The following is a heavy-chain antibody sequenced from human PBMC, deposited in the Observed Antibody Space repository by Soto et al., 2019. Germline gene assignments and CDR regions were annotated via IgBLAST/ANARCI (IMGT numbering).Heavy chain of an antibody. CDR3: ARAVERYGDYVGYFDL. V-gene: IGHV3-21*01. D-gene: IGHD4-17*01. Sequence: PGGSLRLSCAASGFTFSSYSMNWVRQAPGKGLEWVSSISSSSSYIYYADTVRGRFTISRDNAKNSLYLQMNSLRAGDTAVYYCARAVERYGDYVGYFDLWGRGTLVTVSS. J-gene: IGHJ2*01. CDR1: GFTFSSYS. CDR2: ISSSSSYI.